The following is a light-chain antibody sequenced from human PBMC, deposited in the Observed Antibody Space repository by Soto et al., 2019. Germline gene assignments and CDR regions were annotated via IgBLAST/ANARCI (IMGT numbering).Light chain of an antibody. CDR2: VAS. CDR1: QGISNY. V-gene: IGKV1-27*01. J-gene: IGKJ3*01. Sequence: DIQMTHSPSSLSASVGDRVTITCRASQGISNYLAWYQQKPGKVPKLLIYVASTLQSGVPSRFSGSGSGTDFTLTISSLQAEDVATYSCQEYNSAPRVTFGPGTKVDIK. CDR3: QEYNSAPRVT.